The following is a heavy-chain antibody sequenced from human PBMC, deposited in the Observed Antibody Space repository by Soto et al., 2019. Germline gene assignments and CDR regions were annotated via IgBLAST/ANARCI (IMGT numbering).Heavy chain of an antibody. V-gene: IGHV1-24*01. CDR2: FDPEDGET. Sequence: APAKVSCKVSGYTLTELSMHWVRQAPGKGLEWMRGFDPEDGETIYAQKFQGRVTMTEDTSTDTAYMELSSLRSEATAVYYCATGSDTAMVEVGMDVGGQGTTVTVSS. CDR3: ATGSDTAMVEVGMDV. D-gene: IGHD5-18*01. CDR1: GYTLTELS. J-gene: IGHJ6*02.